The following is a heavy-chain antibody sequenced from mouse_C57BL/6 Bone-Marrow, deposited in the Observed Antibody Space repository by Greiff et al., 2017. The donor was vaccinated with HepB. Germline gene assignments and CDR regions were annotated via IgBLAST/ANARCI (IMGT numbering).Heavy chain of an antibody. CDR2: IYPGSGST. V-gene: IGHV1-55*01. J-gene: IGHJ2*01. D-gene: IGHD1-1*01. CDR3: ARRNYYGSSPPFDY. CDR1: GYTFTSYW. Sequence: QVQLQQPGAELVKPGASVKMSCKASGYTFTSYWITWVKQRPGQGLEWIGDIYPGSGSTNYNEKFKSKATLTVDTSSSTAYRQLSSLTSEDSAVYYCARRNYYGSSPPFDYWGQGTTLTVSS.